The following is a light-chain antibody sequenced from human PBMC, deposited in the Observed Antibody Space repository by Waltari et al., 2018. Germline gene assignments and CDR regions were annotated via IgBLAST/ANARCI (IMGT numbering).Light chain of an antibody. CDR2: WAS. CDR3: QQYYSTPPT. J-gene: IGKJ5*01. V-gene: IGKV4-1*01. CDR1: QSVLYSSNNRNF. Sequence: DIVMTQSPDSLAVSLCERATINCKSSQSVLYSSNNRNFLAWYQKKPGQPPKLLISWASTRESGVPDRFSGSGSGTDFTLIIGSLQAEDVAVYYCQQYYSTPPTFGQGTRLEIK.